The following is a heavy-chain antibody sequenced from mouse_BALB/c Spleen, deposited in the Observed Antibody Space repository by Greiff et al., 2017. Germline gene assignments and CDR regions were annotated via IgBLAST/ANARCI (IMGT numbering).Heavy chain of an antibody. CDR2: ILPGSGST. V-gene: IGHV1-9*01. J-gene: IGHJ4*01. Sequence: QVQLQQSGAELMKPGASVKISCKATGYTFSSYWIEWVKQRPGHGLEWIGEILPGSGSTNYNEKFKGKATFTADTSSNTAYMQLSSLTSEDSAVYYCAREPLYDLYAMDYWGQGTSVTVSS. CDR1: GYTFSSYW. D-gene: IGHD2-3*01. CDR3: AREPLYDLYAMDY.